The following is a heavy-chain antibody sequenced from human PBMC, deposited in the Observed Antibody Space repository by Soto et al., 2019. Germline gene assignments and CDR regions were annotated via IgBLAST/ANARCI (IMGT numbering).Heavy chain of an antibody. J-gene: IGHJ4*02. CDR1: GFTFSSYS. CDR2: ISSSSSYI. Sequence: PGGSLRLSCAASGFTFSSYSMNWVRQAPGKGLEWVSSISSSSSYIYYADSVKGRFTISRDNAKNSLYLQMNSLRAEDTAVYYCARSQLELRGSFGYWGQGTLVTVSS. D-gene: IGHD1-7*01. CDR3: ARSQLELRGSFGY. V-gene: IGHV3-21*01.